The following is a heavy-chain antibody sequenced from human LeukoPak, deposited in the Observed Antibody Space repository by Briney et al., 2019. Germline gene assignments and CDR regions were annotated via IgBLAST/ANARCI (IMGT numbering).Heavy chain of an antibody. V-gene: IGHV4-59*11. CDR2: IYYSGST. CDR1: GGSISSHY. CDR3: ASRYCSGGSCYFDP. D-gene: IGHD2-15*01. Sequence: PSETLSLTCTVSGGSISSHYWSWIRQPPGKGLEWTGYIYYSGSTNYNPSLKSRVTISVDTSKNQFSLKLSSVTAADTAVYYCASRYCSGGSCYFDPWGQGTLVTVSS. J-gene: IGHJ5*02.